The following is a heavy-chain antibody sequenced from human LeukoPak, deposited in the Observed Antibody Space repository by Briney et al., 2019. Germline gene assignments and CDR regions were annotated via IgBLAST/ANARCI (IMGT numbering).Heavy chain of an antibody. J-gene: IGHJ4*02. V-gene: IGHV3-11*06. CDR3: ASPVD. CDR1: GFTFSDYY. CDR2: MGSSSIYT. Sequence: GGSLRLSCAAPGFTFSDYYMSWIRQAPGKGLEWVSYMGSSSIYTSYADSVKGRFTISRDNAKNTLYLQMNSLRAEDTAVYYCASPVDWGQGTLVTVSS.